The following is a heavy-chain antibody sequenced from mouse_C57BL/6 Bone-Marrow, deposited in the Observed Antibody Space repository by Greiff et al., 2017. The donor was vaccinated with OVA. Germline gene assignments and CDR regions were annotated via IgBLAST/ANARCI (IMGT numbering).Heavy chain of an antibody. CDR1: GYAFSSSW. Sequence: QVQLQQSGPELVKPGASVKISCKASGYAFSSSWMNWVKQRPGTGLEWIGRIYPGDGDTNYNGKFKGKATLTADKSSSTAYMQLSSLTSEDSAVYFCARLYGIYWAFWYFDVWGTGTTVTVSS. V-gene: IGHV1-82*01. D-gene: IGHD2-10*02. J-gene: IGHJ1*03. CDR2: IYPGDGDT. CDR3: ARLYGIYWAFWYFDV.